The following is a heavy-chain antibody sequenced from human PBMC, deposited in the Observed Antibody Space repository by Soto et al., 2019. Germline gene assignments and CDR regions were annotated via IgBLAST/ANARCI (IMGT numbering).Heavy chain of an antibody. D-gene: IGHD2-15*01. CDR1: GFTFSSYS. Sequence: PGGSLRLSCAASGFTFSSYSMNWVRQAPGKGLEWVSSISSSSSYIYYADSVKGRFTISRDNAKNSLYLQMNSLRAEDTAVYYCASDLVVVAATNYYYYMDVWGKGTTVTVSS. V-gene: IGHV3-21*01. CDR3: ASDLVVVAATNYYYYMDV. CDR2: ISSSSSYI. J-gene: IGHJ6*03.